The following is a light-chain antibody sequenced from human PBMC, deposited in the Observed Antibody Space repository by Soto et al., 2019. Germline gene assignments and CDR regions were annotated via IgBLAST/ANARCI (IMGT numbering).Light chain of an antibody. CDR3: QQRSNWPLT. V-gene: IGKV3-11*01. CDR2: DAS. Sequence: EIALTQSPDTLSLSPGERATLSCMASQSVSSYLAWYQQKPGQAPRLLIYDASNRATGIPARFSGSGSGTDFTLTISSLEPEDFAVYYCQQRSNWPLTFGPGTKVDIK. J-gene: IGKJ3*01. CDR1: QSVSSY.